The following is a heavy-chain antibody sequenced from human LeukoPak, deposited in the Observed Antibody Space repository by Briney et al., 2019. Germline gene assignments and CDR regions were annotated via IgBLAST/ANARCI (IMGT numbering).Heavy chain of an antibody. D-gene: IGHD4-17*01. V-gene: IGHV3-11*01. CDR1: GFTFSDYY. CDR3: AKDYGDYWSAFDI. CDR2: ISSSGSTI. Sequence: GGSLRLSCAASGFTFSDYYMSWIRQAPGKGVEWVSYISSSGSTIYYADSVKGRFTISRDNSKNTLYLQMNSLRAEDTAVYYCAKDYGDYWSAFDIWGQGTMVTVSS. J-gene: IGHJ3*02.